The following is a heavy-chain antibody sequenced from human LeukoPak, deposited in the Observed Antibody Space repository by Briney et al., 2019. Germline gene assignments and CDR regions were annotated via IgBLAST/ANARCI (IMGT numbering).Heavy chain of an antibody. D-gene: IGHD1-20*01. J-gene: IGHJ4*02. CDR3: ARLNGALTVASFYY. CDR2: IYYSGST. V-gene: IGHV4-39*01. Sequence: SETLSLTCTVSGGSISSSSYYWGWIRQPPGKGLEWIGSIYYSGSTYYNPSLKSRVTISVDTSKNQFSLKLSSVTAADTAVYYCARLNGALTVASFYYWGQGTLVTVSS. CDR1: GGSISSSSYY.